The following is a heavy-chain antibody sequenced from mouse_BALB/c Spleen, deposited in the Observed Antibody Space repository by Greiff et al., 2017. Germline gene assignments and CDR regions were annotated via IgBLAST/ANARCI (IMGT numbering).Heavy chain of an antibody. V-gene: IGHV5-4*02. CDR1: GFTFSDYY. J-gene: IGHJ3*01. D-gene: IGHD1-1*01. CDR2: ISDGGSYT. Sequence: EVKLVESGGGLVKPGGSLKLSCAASGFTFSDYYMYWVRQTPEKRLEWVATISDGGSYTYYPDSVKGRFTISRDNAKNNLYLQMSSLKSEDTAMYYCARAPYYYGSSAWFAYWGQGTLVTVSA. CDR3: ARAPYYYGSSAWFAY.